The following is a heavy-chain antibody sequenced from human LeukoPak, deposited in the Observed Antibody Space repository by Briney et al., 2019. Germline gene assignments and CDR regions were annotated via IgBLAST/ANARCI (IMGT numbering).Heavy chain of an antibody. D-gene: IGHD3-22*01. V-gene: IGHV3-23*01. J-gene: IGHJ4*02. CDR1: GFTFSSYA. Sequence: GGSLRLSCAASGFTFSSYAMSWFRQAPGKGLDWVSAISGSGGSTYYADSVKGRFTISRDNSKNTLYLQMNSLRAEDTAVYYCAKDLTLVVSGYFDYWGQGTLVTVSS. CDR2: ISGSGGST. CDR3: AKDLTLVVSGYFDY.